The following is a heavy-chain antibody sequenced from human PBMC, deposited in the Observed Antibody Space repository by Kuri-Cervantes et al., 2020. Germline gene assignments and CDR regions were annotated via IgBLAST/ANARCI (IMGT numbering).Heavy chain of an antibody. CDR2: ISGSGGST. CDR1: GFTFSSYA. J-gene: IGHJ3*02. V-gene: IGHV3-23*01. D-gene: IGHD3-22*01. CDR3: ARAEDFYDSSGYYYIRPPKGDAFDI. Sequence: GESLKISCAASGFTFSSYAMSWVRQAPGKGLEWVSAISGSGGSTYYADSVKGRFTISRDNSRNTLYVQMNSLRTEDTAVYYCARAEDFYDSSGYYYIRPPKGDAFDIWGQGTMVTVSS.